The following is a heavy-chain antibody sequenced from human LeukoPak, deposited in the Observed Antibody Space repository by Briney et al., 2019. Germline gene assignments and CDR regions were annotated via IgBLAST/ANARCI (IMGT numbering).Heavy chain of an antibody. CDR1: GFTFSSYS. V-gene: IGHV3-21*01. D-gene: IGHD3-10*01. J-gene: IGHJ4*02. CDR2: ISSSSSYI. Sequence: GGSLRLSCAASGFTFSSYSMNWVRQAPGKGLEWVSSISSSSSYIYYAASVKGRFTISRDNAKNSLYLQLNSLRADDAAVYYCARDVGPGDYWGQGTLVTVSS. CDR3: ARDVGPGDY.